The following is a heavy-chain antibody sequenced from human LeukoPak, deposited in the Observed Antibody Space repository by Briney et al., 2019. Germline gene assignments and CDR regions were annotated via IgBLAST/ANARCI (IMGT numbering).Heavy chain of an antibody. V-gene: IGHV3-30*18. CDR1: GFTFSSYG. CDR3: AKDRGSAWYEGSDY. CDR2: ISYDGSNK. D-gene: IGHD6-19*01. J-gene: IGHJ4*02. Sequence: PGGSLRLSCAASGFTFSSYGMHWVRQAPGKGLEWVAVISYDGSNKYYADSVKGRFTISRDNSKNTLYLQMNSLRAEDTAVYYCAKDRGSAWYEGSDYWGQGTLVTVSS.